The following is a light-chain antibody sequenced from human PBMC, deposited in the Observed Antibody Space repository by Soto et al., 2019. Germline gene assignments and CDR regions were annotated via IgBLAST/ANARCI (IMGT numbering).Light chain of an antibody. CDR1: YSVLYSSNNNNY. V-gene: IGKV4-1*01. CDR3: QQYYSTPPT. J-gene: IGKJ1*01. CDR2: WAS. Sequence: DIVMTQSPDSLPVSLGERATINCKSSYSVLYSSNNNNYLAWYQQKPGQPPKLLIYWASTRESGVPDRFSGSGSGTDFTLTISSLQAEDVAVYYCQQYYSTPPTFGQGTKVEIK.